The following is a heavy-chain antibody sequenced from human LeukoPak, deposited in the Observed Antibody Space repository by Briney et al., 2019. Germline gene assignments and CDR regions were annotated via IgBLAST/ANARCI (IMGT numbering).Heavy chain of an antibody. V-gene: IGHV3-21*01. D-gene: IGHD6-13*01. J-gene: IGHJ3*02. CDR2: ISSSSSYI. Sequence: GGSLRLSCAASGFTFSSYWMNWVRQAPGKGLEWVSSISSSSSYIYYADSVKGRFTISRDNAKNSLYLQMNSLRAEDTAVYYCAILAAAGTDAFDIWGQGTMVTVSS. CDR3: AILAAAGTDAFDI. CDR1: GFTFSSYW.